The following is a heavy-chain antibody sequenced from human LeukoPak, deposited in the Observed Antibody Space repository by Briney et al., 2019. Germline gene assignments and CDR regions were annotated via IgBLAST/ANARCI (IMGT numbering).Heavy chain of an antibody. CDR2: INGYGSST. CDR1: GFTFVSYW. V-gene: IGHV3-74*01. CDR3: ARDAPGNTALDY. D-gene: IGHD5-18*01. Sequence: GGSLRLSCAASGFTFVSYWMHWVRHAPGKGLVWVSRINGYGSSTDFADSVKGRFTISRDNAKNTLYLQMNSLRAEDTAVYYCARDAPGNTALDYWGQGTLVTVSS. J-gene: IGHJ4*02.